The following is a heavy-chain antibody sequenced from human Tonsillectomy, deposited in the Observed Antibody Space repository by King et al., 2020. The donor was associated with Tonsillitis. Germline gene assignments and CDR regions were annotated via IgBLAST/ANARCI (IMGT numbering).Heavy chain of an antibody. D-gene: IGHD1-1*01. CDR3: ASQLEDAFDL. CDR2: IWHDGSNQ. Sequence: VQLVESGGGVVQPGRSLRLSCATSGFTFSDYGMHLVRQAPGKGLEWVAVIWHDGSNQIYADSVKGRFTISRDNSKNTVYLQMNSLRAEDTAVYFCASQLEDAFDLWGQGTMVTVSS. CDR1: GFTFSDYG. V-gene: IGHV3-33*01. J-gene: IGHJ3*01.